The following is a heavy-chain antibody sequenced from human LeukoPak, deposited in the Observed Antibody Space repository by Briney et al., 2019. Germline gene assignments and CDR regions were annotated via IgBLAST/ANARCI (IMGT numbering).Heavy chain of an antibody. CDR2: IYPGDSDT. D-gene: IGHD4-23*01. CDR3: ARTSFGNDYYYYMDV. CDR1: GYSFPTSW. V-gene: IGHV5-51*01. J-gene: IGHJ6*03. Sequence: GESLKISCKGSGYSFPTSWIGWVRQMPGKGLEWMGIIYPGDSDTRYSPSFQGQVTISADKSISTAYLQWSSLKASDTAMYYCARTSFGNDYYYYMDVWGKGTTVTVSS.